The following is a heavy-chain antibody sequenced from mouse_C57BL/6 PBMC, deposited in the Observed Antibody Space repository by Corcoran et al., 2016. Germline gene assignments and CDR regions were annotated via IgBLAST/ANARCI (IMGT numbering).Heavy chain of an antibody. CDR1: GFSLSTSSMG. CDR3: ARGGYYVYFDY. V-gene: IGHV8-12*01. CDR2: IYWDDDK. D-gene: IGHD2-3*01. Sequence: QVTLKESGPGILQSSQTLSLTCSFSGFSLSTSSMGVSWIRQPSGKGLEWLAHIYWDDDKRYNPSLKSRLTISKDTSRNQVFLKITSVDTADTATYYCARGGYYVYFDYWGQGTTLTVSS. J-gene: IGHJ2*01.